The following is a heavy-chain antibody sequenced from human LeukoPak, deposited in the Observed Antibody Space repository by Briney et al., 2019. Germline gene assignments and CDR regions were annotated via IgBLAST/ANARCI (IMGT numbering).Heavy chain of an antibody. CDR3: ARPTTVVTPGAFDI. D-gene: IGHD4-23*01. CDR1: GFSVSNFG. CDR2: ISVDGETP. V-gene: IGHV3-23*01. Sequence: GGSLRLSCAVSGFSVSNFGMSWVRQAPGKGLEWISAISVDGETPYYADSVKGRFIISRDNSKNTLYLQLSSLRAEDTAVYYCARPTTVVTPGAFDIWGQGTMVTVSS. J-gene: IGHJ3*02.